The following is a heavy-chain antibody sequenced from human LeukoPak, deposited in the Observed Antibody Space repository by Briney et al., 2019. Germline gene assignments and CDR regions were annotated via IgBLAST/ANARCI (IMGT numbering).Heavy chain of an antibody. Sequence: GGSLRLSCAASGFTFSNYWMSWVRQAPGKGLEWVSAISGSGGSTYYADSVKGRFTISRDNSKNTLCLQMNSLRAEDTAVYYCAKAGGSYDWFDPWGQGTLVTVSS. V-gene: IGHV3-23*01. CDR1: GFTFSNYW. J-gene: IGHJ5*02. D-gene: IGHD1-26*01. CDR3: AKAGGSYDWFDP. CDR2: ISGSGGST.